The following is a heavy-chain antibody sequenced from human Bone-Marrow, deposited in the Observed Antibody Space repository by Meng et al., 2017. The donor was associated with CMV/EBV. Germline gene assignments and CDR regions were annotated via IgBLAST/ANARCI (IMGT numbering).Heavy chain of an antibody. J-gene: IGHJ6*02. CDR1: GFTLSSYG. V-gene: IGHV3-30*02. Sequence: GGSLRLSCAASGFTLSSYGMHWVRQAPGKGLEWVAFIRYDGSNKYYADSVKGRFTISRDNSKNTLYLQMNSLRAEDTAVYYCAKDAYGAVAGDYYYYYGMDVWGQGTTVTVSS. CDR3: AKDAYGAVAGDYYYYYGMDV. CDR2: IRYDGSNK. D-gene: IGHD6-19*01.